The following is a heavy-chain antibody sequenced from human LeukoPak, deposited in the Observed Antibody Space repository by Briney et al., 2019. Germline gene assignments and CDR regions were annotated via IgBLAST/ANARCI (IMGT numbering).Heavy chain of an antibody. CDR3: ARRNIPAAGTLDY. CDR1: GYTFTGYY. J-gene: IGHJ4*02. Sequence: GASVKVSCKASGYTFTGYYIHWVRQAPGQGLELMAWGNPNSGGRNYAQKFQGRVTMTRDTSIGTVYMELSSLRSDDTAVYYCARRNIPAAGTLDYWGQGTLVTVSS. CDR2: GNPNSGGR. D-gene: IGHD6-13*01. V-gene: IGHV1-2*02.